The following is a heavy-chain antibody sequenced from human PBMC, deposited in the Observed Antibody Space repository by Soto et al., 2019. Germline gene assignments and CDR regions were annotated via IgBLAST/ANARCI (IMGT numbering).Heavy chain of an antibody. D-gene: IGHD6-19*01. Sequence: GGSLRLSCTASGFTFSSYTMYRVRQAPGKGLEWVALISFDGSKKYYADSVKDRFTVSRDNSKNTLYVQMNSLRHEDTAVYYCARERIAVAGLNRFDPWGQGTLVTDSS. J-gene: IGHJ5*02. CDR1: GFTFSSYT. V-gene: IGHV3-30-3*01. CDR2: ISFDGSKK. CDR3: ARERIAVAGLNRFDP.